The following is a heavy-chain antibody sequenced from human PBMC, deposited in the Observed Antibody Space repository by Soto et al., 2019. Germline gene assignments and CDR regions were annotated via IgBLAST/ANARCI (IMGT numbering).Heavy chain of an antibody. J-gene: IGHJ6*02. CDR2: ISGSGGST. Sequence: GGSLSLSCAASGFPFRSYAMSWVSQDPGKGLEWVSAISGSGGSTYYADSVKGRFTISRDNSKNTLYLQMNGLRAEDTAVYYFALKLTGATASWYYYGLDVWGQGTTVPVSS. CDR3: ALKLTGATASWYYYGLDV. CDR1: GFPFRSYA. D-gene: IGHD1-7*01. V-gene: IGHV3-23*01.